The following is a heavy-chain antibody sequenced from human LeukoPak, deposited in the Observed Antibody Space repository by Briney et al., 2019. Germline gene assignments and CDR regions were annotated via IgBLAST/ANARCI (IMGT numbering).Heavy chain of an antibody. D-gene: IGHD5-24*01. Sequence: GASVTVSCTASGYTFTSYDINWVRQATGQGLEWMGWMNPNSGNTGYAQKFQGRVTMTRDTSTSTVYMELSSLRSEDTAVYYCARDLQKATNPTLDYWGQGTLVTVSS. V-gene: IGHV1-8*01. CDR1: GYTFTSYD. CDR2: MNPNSGNT. CDR3: ARDLQKATNPTLDY. J-gene: IGHJ4*02.